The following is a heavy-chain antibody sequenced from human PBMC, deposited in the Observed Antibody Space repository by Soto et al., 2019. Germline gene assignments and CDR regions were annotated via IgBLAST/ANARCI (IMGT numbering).Heavy chain of an antibody. J-gene: IGHJ4*02. CDR2: ISYDGSNK. D-gene: IGHD5-12*01. V-gene: IGHV3-30*18. CDR1: GFTFSTYG. Sequence: GGSLRLSCAASGFTFSTYGMHWVSQAPGKGLEWVAVISYDGSNKYYADSVKGRFTISRDNSKNTLYLQMNSLRAEDTAVYYCAKDRDIVATNAFDYWGQGTLVTVSS. CDR3: AKDRDIVATNAFDY.